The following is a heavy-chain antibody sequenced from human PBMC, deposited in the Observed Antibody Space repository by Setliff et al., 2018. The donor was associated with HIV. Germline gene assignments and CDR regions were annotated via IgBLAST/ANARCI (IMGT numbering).Heavy chain of an antibody. Sequence: SETLSLTCNVSGDSLSGSGFSWGWLRQPPGKGLQWIGSIYYTGNTFYNLSLTSRVTISLDTSKNLFFLTLRSVTAADTAVYYCARLGSGWNWVTRIDYWGRGTLVTVSS. CDR3: ARLGSGWNWVTRIDY. J-gene: IGHJ4*02. CDR2: IYYTGNT. V-gene: IGHV4-39*02. D-gene: IGHD6-19*01. CDR1: GDSLSGSGFS.